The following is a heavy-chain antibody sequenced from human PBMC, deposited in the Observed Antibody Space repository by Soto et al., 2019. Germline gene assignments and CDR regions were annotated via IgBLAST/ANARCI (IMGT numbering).Heavy chain of an antibody. CDR3: TRNHSVAFDI. CDR2: FDPEDGET. D-gene: IGHD3-10*01. V-gene: IGHV1-24*01. J-gene: IGHJ3*02. CDR1: GYTLTELS. Sequence: GASVKVSCKFSGYTLTELSMHWVRQAPGKGLEWMGGFDPEDGETIYAQKFQGRVTMTEDTSTGTAYMELRSLRSDDTAVYYCTRNHSVAFDIWGQGTMVTVSS.